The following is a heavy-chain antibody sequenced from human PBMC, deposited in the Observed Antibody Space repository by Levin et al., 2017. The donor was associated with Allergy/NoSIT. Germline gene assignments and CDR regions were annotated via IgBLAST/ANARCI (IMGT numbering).Heavy chain of an antibody. Sequence: GGSLRLSCAASGFTFSSYAMHWVRQAPGKGLEWVAVISYDGSNKYYADSVKGRFTISRDNSKNTLYLQMNSLRAEDTAVYYCASSWVTVTTPAGWGQGTLVTVSS. CDR2: ISYDGSNK. CDR1: GFTFSSYA. J-gene: IGHJ4*02. CDR3: ASSWVTVTTPAG. D-gene: IGHD4-17*01. V-gene: IGHV3-30*04.